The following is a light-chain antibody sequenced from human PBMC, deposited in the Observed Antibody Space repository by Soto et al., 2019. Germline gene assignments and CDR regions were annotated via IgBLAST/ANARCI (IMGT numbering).Light chain of an antibody. CDR3: QQSYSRT. Sequence: DIQMPQCPSSLSASVGDIWTITFRASQSISSYLNWYQQKPGKAPKVLIFAASRLQSGVPSRFTGSGSGTDFTLTISSLQPEDFATYYCQQSYSRTFGQGTKVDI. CDR1: QSISSY. V-gene: IGKV1-39*01. J-gene: IGKJ1*01. CDR2: AAS.